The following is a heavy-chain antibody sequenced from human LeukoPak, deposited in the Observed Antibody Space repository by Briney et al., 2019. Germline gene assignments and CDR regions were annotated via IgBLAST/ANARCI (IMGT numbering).Heavy chain of an antibody. D-gene: IGHD3-22*01. CDR3: ARGRGNLKMGYYDSSGYPDY. CDR1: GYTFTSYG. Sequence: AAVKVSCKASGYTFTSYGINWVRQATGQGIEWMGWMNPNSGNTGYAQKFQGRVTMTRNTSISTADMELSSLRSEDTAVYYCARGRGNLKMGYYDSSGYPDYWGQGTLVTVSS. J-gene: IGHJ4*02. V-gene: IGHV1-8*01. CDR2: MNPNSGNT.